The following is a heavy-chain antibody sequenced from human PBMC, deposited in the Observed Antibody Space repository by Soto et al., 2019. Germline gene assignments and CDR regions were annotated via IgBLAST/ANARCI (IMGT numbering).Heavy chain of an antibody. CDR2: IFPGDSDT. CDR1: GYTFTNYW. Sequence: PGESLKISCKGSGYTFTNYWIGWVRQMPGKGLEWMGIIFPGDSDTRYSPSFRGQVTISADKSINTAYLQWSSLEASDTAIYYCARGLGTGMNPTNWLDPWGQGTLVTVSS. D-gene: IGHD1-1*01. V-gene: IGHV5-51*01. J-gene: IGHJ5*02. CDR3: ARGLGTGMNPTNWLDP.